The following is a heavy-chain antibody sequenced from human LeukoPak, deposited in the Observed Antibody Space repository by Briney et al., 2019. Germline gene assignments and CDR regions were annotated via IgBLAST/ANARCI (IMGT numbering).Heavy chain of an antibody. CDR3: ARDGLVTKFDP. D-gene: IGHD2-21*02. CDR1: GYTFTSYG. V-gene: IGHV1-18*01. Sequence: ASVKVSCKASGYTFTSYGISWVRQAPGQGLEWMGWISIYNGNTNYAQKLQGRVTMTADTSTSTAYMELRSLRSDGTAVYYCARDGLVTKFDPWGQGTLVTVSS. J-gene: IGHJ5*02. CDR2: ISIYNGNT.